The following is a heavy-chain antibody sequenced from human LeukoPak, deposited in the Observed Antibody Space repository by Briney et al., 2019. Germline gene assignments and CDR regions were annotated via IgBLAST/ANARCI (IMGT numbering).Heavy chain of an antibody. CDR1: GGSISSGGYY. J-gene: IGHJ5*02. Sequence: ASETLSLTCTVSGGSISSGGYYWSWIRQHPGKGLEWIGYIYYSGSTYYNPSLKSRVTISVDTSKNQFSLKLSSVTAADTAVYYCARHGPPTVTSFDWFDPWGQGTLVTVSS. CDR3: ARHGPPTVTSFDWFDP. D-gene: IGHD4-17*01. V-gene: IGHV4-31*03. CDR2: IYYSGST.